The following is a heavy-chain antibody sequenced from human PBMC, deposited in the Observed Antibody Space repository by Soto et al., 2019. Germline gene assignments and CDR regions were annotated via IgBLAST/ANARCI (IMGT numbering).Heavy chain of an antibody. CDR1: GGSISSYY. V-gene: IGHV4-59*12. Sequence: SETQSLTCTVSGGSISSYYWSWIRQPPGKGLEWIGYIYYSGSTNYNPSLKSRVTISVDTSKNQFSLKLSSVTAADTAVYYCARTSRFDCWGQGTLVTVSS. D-gene: IGHD6-6*01. J-gene: IGHJ4*02. CDR3: ARTSRFDC. CDR2: IYYSGST.